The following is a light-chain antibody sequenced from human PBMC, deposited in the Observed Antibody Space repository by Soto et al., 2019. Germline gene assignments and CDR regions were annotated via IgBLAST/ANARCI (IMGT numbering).Light chain of an antibody. J-gene: IGLJ2*01. CDR3: TSYAGSYTFVV. Sequence: QSVLTQPRSVSGSPGQSVTISCTGTSSDVGAYDYVSWYQQDPGKAPKVLIYDVSDRPSGVPDRFSGSKPDNTASLTISGLQAEDEADYYCTSYAGSYTFVVFGGGTQLTVL. CDR1: SSDVGAYDY. V-gene: IGLV2-11*01. CDR2: DVS.